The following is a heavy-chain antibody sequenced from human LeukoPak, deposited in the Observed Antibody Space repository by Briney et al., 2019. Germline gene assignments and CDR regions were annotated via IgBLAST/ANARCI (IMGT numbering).Heavy chain of an antibody. CDR1: GLTFSSYA. J-gene: IGHJ1*01. V-gene: IGHV3-30-3*01. D-gene: IGHD2-15*01. Sequence: GRSLGLSCAASGLTFSSYAMHWVRQAPGKGLEWVAVISYDGSNKYYADSVKGRFTISRDNSKNTLYLQMNSLRAEDTAVYYCARELGYCSGGSCNGGYFQHWGQGTLVTVTS. CDR3: ARELGYCSGGSCNGGYFQH. CDR2: ISYDGSNK.